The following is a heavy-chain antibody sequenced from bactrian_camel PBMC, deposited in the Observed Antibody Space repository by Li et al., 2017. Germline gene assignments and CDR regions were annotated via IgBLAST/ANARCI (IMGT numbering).Heavy chain of an antibody. V-gene: IGHV3S1*01. CDR3: ARIPACRVTPEKVAS. Sequence: HVQLVESGGGSVQSGGSLRLSCAASGFTFSSYGMSWVRQAPGKGLKCVSTITSAGSNIYYADSVKGRFTISQDNAKNTMYLHMKSLKPEDTAMYYCARIPACRVTPEKVASWGQGTQVTVS. CDR2: ITSAGSNI. J-gene: IGHJ6*01. CDR1: GFTFSSYG.